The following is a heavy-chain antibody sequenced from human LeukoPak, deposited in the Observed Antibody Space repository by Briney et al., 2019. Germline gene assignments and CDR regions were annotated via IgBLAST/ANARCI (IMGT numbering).Heavy chain of an antibody. CDR2: ISSSSNYI. CDR1: GITGYS. CDR3: ANLVDTAMVTSHDY. Sequence: GGSLRLSCAASGITGYSMHWVRQAPGKGLEWVCSISSSSNYIYCADSVKGRFTISRDNAKNSLFLQVSSLRAEDTAVYYCANLVDTAMVTSHDYWGQGTLITVSS. V-gene: IGHV3-21*01. J-gene: IGHJ4*02. D-gene: IGHD5-18*01.